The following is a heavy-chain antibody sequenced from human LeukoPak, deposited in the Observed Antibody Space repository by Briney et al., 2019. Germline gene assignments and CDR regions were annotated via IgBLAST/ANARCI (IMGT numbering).Heavy chain of an antibody. CDR1: GGSISSYY. D-gene: IGHD3-22*01. CDR3: ATGSGYYYVRGFDI. J-gene: IGHJ3*02. V-gene: IGHV4-59*12. Sequence: SETLSLTCTVSGGSISSYYWSWIRQPPGKGLEWIGYIYYSGSTNYNPSLKSRVTISVDTSKNQFSLKLSSVTAADTAVYYCATGSGYYYVRGFDIWGQGTMVTVPS. CDR2: IYYSGST.